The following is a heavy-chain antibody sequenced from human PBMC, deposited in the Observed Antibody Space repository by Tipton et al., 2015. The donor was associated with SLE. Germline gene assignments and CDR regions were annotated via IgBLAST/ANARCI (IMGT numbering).Heavy chain of an antibody. Sequence: GSLRLSCAASGFTFSSYIMNWVRQAPGKGLEWVSSISSSSSYIYYADSVKGRFTISRDNAKNSLYLQMNSLRAEDTAVYYCAREVLVDTAMDYYFDYWGQGTLVTVSS. V-gene: IGHV3-21*01. CDR3: AREVLVDTAMDYYFDY. D-gene: IGHD5-18*01. J-gene: IGHJ4*02. CDR2: ISSSSSYI. CDR1: GFTFSSYI.